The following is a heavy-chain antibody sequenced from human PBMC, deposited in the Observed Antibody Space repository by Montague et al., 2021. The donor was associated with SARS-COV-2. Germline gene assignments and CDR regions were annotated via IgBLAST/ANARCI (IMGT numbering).Heavy chain of an antibody. J-gene: IGHJ5*02. V-gene: IGHV4-59*08. Sequence: SETLSLTCTVSGATVRGYYLNWIRQTPGKRLEWIGYIFNNDYTKYNPSLESRVTLSVATPENQFFLSLRSVTAPATATYFCARHSVSEDGTFSRSYFDPWGQGAKVIVSS. CDR3: ARHSVSEDGTFSRSYFDP. CDR2: IFNNDYT. CDR1: GATVRGYY. D-gene: IGHD1-1*01.